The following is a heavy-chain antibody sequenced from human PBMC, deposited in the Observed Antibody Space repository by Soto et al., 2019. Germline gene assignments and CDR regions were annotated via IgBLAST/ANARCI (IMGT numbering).Heavy chain of an antibody. J-gene: IGHJ4*02. CDR1: GFSFSSYA. CDR3: AKDIRGLRGAYYFDY. Sequence: LRLSCAASGFSFSSYAMTWVRQAPGKGLEWVSAISGSGHMTYDADSVKGRFTISRDNSKNTLYLEMNSLRGEDTAVYYCAKDIRGLRGAYYFDYWGQGTLVTVSS. V-gene: IGHV3-23*01. CDR2: ISGSGHMT. D-gene: IGHD3-10*01.